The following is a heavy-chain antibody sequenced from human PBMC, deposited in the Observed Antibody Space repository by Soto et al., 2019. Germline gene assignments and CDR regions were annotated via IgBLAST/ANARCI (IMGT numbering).Heavy chain of an antibody. CDR2: IYYGGSP. CDR1: GGSISSSGYY. D-gene: IGHD6-19*01. CDR3: AVPAXSVAGASGTYYYYGMDV. J-gene: IGHJ6*02. Sequence: SETLSLTCTVSGGSISSSGYYWGWVRQPPGRGLEWIGYIYYGGSPYYNPSPKSRVTISVDTSKNQFSLNLSSVTAADAAVYYCAVPAXSVAGASGTYYYYGMDVWGQGTTVTVSS. V-gene: IGHV4-39*01.